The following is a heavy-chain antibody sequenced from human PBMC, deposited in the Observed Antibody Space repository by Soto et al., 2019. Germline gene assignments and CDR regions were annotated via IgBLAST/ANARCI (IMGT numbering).Heavy chain of an antibody. CDR1: GYTFTGYY. D-gene: IGHD3-22*01. J-gene: IGHJ3*01. CDR3: ARSSGVERYYSSGYGEIRSPDAFAL. Sequence: ASVKVSCKASGYTFTGYYMHWVGQAPGQGLEWMGWINPNSGGTNYAQKFQGWVTMTRDTPISTAYMELSRLRSDDPAVYYCARSSGVERYYSSGYGEIRSPDAFALWGQGTLVPFSS. V-gene: IGHV1-2*04. CDR2: INPNSGGT.